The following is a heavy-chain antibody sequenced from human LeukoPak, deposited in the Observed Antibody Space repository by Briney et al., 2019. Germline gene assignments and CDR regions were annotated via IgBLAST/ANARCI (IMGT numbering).Heavy chain of an antibody. CDR1: GFTFSSYG. V-gene: IGHV3-30*02. Sequence: PGGSLRLSCAASGFTFSSYGMHWVRQAPGKGLEWVAFIRYDGSNKYYADSVKGRFTISRDNSKNTLYLQMNSLRAEDTAVYYCAKDPSPKYCSSTSCPHMGSYFDYWGQGTLVTVSS. D-gene: IGHD2-2*01. CDR2: IRYDGSNK. CDR3: AKDPSPKYCSSTSCPHMGSYFDY. J-gene: IGHJ4*02.